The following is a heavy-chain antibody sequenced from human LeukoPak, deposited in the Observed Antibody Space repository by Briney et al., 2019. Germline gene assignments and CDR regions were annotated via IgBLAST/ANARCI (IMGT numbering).Heavy chain of an antibody. CDR1: GFTFSSYW. CDR3: ARARFGGDWGANWFDP. Sequence: GGSLRLSCAASGFTFSSYWMSWVRQAPGKGLEWVANIKQDGSEKYYVDSVKGRFTISRDNAKNSLYLQMNSLRAEDTAVYYCARARFGGDWGANWFDPWGQGTLVTVSS. CDR2: IKQDGSEK. D-gene: IGHD2-21*02. J-gene: IGHJ5*02. V-gene: IGHV3-7*03.